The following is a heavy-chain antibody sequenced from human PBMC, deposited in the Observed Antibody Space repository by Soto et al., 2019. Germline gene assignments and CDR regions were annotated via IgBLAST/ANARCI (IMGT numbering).Heavy chain of an antibody. D-gene: IGHD2-2*01. CDR3: ARDAGDIVVVPAAIDAYGI. V-gene: IGHV1-18*01. CDR1: GYTFTSYG. J-gene: IGHJ3*02. CDR2: ITAYNGNT. Sequence: QVQLVQSGAEVKKPGPSVKVSCKASGYTFTSYGISWVRQAPGQGLEWMGWITAYNGNTNSAQKLQGRVTMTTDTSTSPAYMELRSLRSDDTAVYYCARDAGDIVVVPAAIDAYGIWGQVTMVTVSS.